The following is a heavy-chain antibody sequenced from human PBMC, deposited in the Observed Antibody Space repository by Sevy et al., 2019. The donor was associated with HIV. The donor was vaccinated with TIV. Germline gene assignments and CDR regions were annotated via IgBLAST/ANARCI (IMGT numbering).Heavy chain of an antibody. CDR2: ISAYNGNT. D-gene: IGHD1-7*01. CDR3: ARVGSLTGTCHAYYCYYGMDV. Sequence: ASVKVSCKASGYTFTSYGISWVRQAPGQGLEWMGWISAYNGNTNYAQKLQGRVTMTTDTSTSTAYMEMRSLRSDDTAVYYWARVGSLTGTCHAYYCYYGMDVWGQGTTVTVSS. V-gene: IGHV1-18*01. J-gene: IGHJ6*02. CDR1: GYTFTSYG.